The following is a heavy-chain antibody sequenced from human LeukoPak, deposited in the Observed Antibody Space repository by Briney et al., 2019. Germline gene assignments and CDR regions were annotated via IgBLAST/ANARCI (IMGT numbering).Heavy chain of an antibody. CDR3: ARVGSSGWYFLDY. V-gene: IGHV1-2*02. D-gene: IGHD6-19*01. Sequence: GASVKVSCKASGYTFTGYYMHWVRQAPGQGLEWMGWINPNSGGTNYAQKFQGRVTITADESTSTAYMELSSLRSEDTAVYYCARVGSSGWYFLDYWGQGTLVTVSS. J-gene: IGHJ4*02. CDR1: GYTFTGYY. CDR2: INPNSGGT.